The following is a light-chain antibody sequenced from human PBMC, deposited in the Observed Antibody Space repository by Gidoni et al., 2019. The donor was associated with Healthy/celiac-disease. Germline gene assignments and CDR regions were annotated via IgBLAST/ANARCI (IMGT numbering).Light chain of an antibody. CDR1: QSVSSY. Sequence: EIVWTQSPTTLSLSPGERATLSGRAIQSVSSYLAGYQQNPGQAPRLLISDASNRATGIPARFSGSGSGTDFTLTISSLEPEDFAVYYCQQRSNWPPTFGQGTKVEIK. CDR2: DAS. CDR3: QQRSNWPPT. V-gene: IGKV3-11*01. J-gene: IGKJ1*01.